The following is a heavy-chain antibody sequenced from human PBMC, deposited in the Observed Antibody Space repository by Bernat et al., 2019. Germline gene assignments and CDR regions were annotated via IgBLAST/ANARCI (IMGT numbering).Heavy chain of an antibody. D-gene: IGHD3-16*01. J-gene: IGHJ4*02. CDR2: IKPDGRDT. Sequence: EVQMVASGGGLVQPGGSLRLSCVASGFSFSSYWMSWVRQAPGKGLEWVAQIKPDGRDTSYVDYLKGQFTISRDNAKNSLHLQMNSLRDEDTAVYFCVKFGDSYAYDFWGQGALVTVSS. CDR3: VKFGDSYAYDF. CDR1: GFSFSSYW. V-gene: IGHV3-7*02.